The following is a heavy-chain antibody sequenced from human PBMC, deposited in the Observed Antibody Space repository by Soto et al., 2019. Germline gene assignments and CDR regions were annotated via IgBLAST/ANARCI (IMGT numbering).Heavy chain of an antibody. J-gene: IGHJ4*02. CDR1: GGSISSYY. V-gene: IGHV4-59*01. Sequence: PSETLSLTCTVSGGSISSYYWSWIRQPPGKGLEWIGYIYYSGSTNYNPSLKSRVTISVDTSKNQFSLKLSSVTAADTAVYYCARVGAHDYGDYFDYWGQGTLVTVSS. CDR3: ARVGAHDYGDYFDY. CDR2: IYYSGST. D-gene: IGHD4-17*01.